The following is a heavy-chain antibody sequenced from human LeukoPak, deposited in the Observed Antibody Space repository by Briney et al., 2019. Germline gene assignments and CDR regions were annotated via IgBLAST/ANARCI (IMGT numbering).Heavy chain of an antibody. D-gene: IGHD5-18*01. J-gene: IGHJ4*02. CDR1: GGSISSSSYY. Sequence: PSETLSLTCTVSGGSISSSSYYWGWIRQPPGRGLEGFGEINHSESTNHNPSLKSRFTISVDTSKNQFSLKLSSVTAADTAVYYCARVFGYSYGYTRFDYWGQGTLVTVSS. CDR2: INHSEST. CDR3: ARVFGYSYGYTRFDY. V-gene: IGHV4-39*07.